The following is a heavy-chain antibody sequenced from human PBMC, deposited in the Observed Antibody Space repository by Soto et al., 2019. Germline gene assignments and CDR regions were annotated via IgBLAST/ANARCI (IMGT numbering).Heavy chain of an antibody. V-gene: IGHV3-21*01. CDR3: AREGDCTNGVCYRPVDY. CDR1: GFTFSSYS. J-gene: IGHJ4*02. Sequence: GGSLRLSXAASGFTFSSYSMNWVRQAPGKGLEWVSSISSSSSYIYYADSVKGRFTISRDNAKNSLYLQMNSLRAEDTAVYYCAREGDCTNGVCYRPVDYWGQGTLVTVSS. D-gene: IGHD2-8*01. CDR2: ISSSSSYI.